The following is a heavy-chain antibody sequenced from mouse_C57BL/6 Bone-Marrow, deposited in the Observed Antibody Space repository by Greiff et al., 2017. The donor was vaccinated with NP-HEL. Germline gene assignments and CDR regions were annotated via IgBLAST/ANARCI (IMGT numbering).Heavy chain of an antibody. J-gene: IGHJ3*01. CDR2: IYPGDGDT. Sequence: QVQLQQSGAELVKPGASVKISCKASGYEFSNYWMNWVKQRHGKGLEWIGQIYPGDGDTNYKGKFKDKATLTADKSSSTAYMQLSRLTSEDSAVYFCARGAYWGQGTLVTVSA. V-gene: IGHV1-80*01. CDR3: ARGAY. CDR1: GYEFSNYW.